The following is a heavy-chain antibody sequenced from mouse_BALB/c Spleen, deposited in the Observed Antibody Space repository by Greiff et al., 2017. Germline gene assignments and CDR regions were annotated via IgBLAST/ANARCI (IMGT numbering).Heavy chain of an antibody. CDR1: GFSLTGYG. J-gene: IGHJ3*01. CDR3: ARDEGLGRFAY. Sequence: QVQLQQSGPGLVAPSQSLSITCTVSGFSLTGYGVTWVRQPPGKGLEWLGMIWGDGSTDYNSALKSRLSISKDNSKSQVFLKMNSLQTDDTARYYCARDEGLGRFAYWGQGTLVTVSA. CDR2: IWGDGST. D-gene: IGHD4-1*01. V-gene: IGHV2-6-7*01.